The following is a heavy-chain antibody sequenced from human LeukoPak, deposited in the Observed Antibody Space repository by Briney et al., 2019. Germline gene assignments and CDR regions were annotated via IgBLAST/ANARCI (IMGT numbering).Heavy chain of an antibody. Sequence: ASVKVSCKASGYIFTSYYLHWVRQAPGQGLEWMGIINPSDSGTSYAQKFQGRVTMTRDTSTSTVYMELSSLRSEDTAVYYCARGDDMVRGSIWFDPWGQGTLVTVSS. CDR3: ARGDDMVRGSIWFDP. CDR1: GYIFTSYY. D-gene: IGHD3-10*01. V-gene: IGHV1-46*01. J-gene: IGHJ5*02. CDR2: INPSDSGT.